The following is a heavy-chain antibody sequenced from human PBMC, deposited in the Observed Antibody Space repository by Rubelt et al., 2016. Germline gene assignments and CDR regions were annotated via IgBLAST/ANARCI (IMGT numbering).Heavy chain of an antibody. Sequence: QITLKESGPTLVKPTQTLTLTCTFSGFSLSTSGVGGGWIRQPPGKALEWLALIYWNDDKRYSPSLKSRLTITKDTSKNQVVLTMTNMDPVDTATYYCARLLRVLTLRFLEWFPADDDWFDPWGQGTLVTVSS. J-gene: IGHJ5*02. CDR2: IYWNDDK. CDR1: GFSLSTSGVG. CDR3: ARLLRVLTLRFLEWFPADDDWFDP. V-gene: IGHV2-5*01. D-gene: IGHD3-3*01.